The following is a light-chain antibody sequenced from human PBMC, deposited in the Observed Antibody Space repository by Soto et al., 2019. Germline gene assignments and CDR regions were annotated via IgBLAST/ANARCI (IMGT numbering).Light chain of an antibody. CDR3: SSYTSSSTLEGV. CDR2: DVS. J-gene: IGLJ1*01. CDR1: SSDVCGYNY. V-gene: IGLV2-14*01. Sequence: QSALTQPASVSGSPGQSITISCTGTSSDVCGYNYVSWYQQHPGKAPKLMIYDVSNRPSGVSNRFSGSKSGNTASLTISGLQAEDEADYYCSSYTSSSTLEGVFGTGTKAPS.